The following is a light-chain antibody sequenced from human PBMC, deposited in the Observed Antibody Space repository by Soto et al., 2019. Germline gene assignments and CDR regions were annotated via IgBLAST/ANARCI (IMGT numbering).Light chain of an antibody. CDR2: DAS. V-gene: IGKV1-5*01. CDR3: QQRDKWPIT. CDR1: QSISSW. J-gene: IGKJ5*01. Sequence: DIQMTQSPSTLSASVGDRVTMTCRASQSISSWLAWYQQKPGKAPKLLIYDASSLESGVPSGFSGSGSGTDFTLTISGLEPEDFSVYYCQQRDKWPITFGQGTRLEI.